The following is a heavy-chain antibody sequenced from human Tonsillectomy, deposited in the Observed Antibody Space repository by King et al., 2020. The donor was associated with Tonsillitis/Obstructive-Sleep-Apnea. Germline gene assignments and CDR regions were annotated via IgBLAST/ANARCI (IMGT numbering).Heavy chain of an antibody. CDR1: GGSISSSSYY. V-gene: IGHV4-39*01. Sequence: QLQESGPGLVKPSETLSLTCTVSGGSISSSSYYWGWIRQPPGKGLEWIGSIYYSGSTYYNPSLKSRVTISVDTSKNQFSLKLSSVTAADTAVYYCARTEEVLRFLASWGQGTLVTVSS. CDR2: IYYSGST. J-gene: IGHJ5*02. CDR3: ARTEEVLRFLAS. D-gene: IGHD3-3*01.